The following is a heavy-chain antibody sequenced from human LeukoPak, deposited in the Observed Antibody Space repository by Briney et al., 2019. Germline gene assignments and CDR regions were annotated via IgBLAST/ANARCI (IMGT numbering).Heavy chain of an antibody. Sequence: PGGSLRLSCTASDFTVSSFYMSWVRRAPGKGLEWVLAIYGGHGSFYADSVKGRFTISRDNSMNTLYLQMNRLRAEDTAVYYCARGDYVWGTYPGAFDIWGQGTKVTVSS. V-gene: IGHV3-66*01. CDR3: ARGDYVWGTYPGAFDI. CDR1: DFTVSSFY. CDR2: IYGGHGS. J-gene: IGHJ3*02. D-gene: IGHD3-16*02.